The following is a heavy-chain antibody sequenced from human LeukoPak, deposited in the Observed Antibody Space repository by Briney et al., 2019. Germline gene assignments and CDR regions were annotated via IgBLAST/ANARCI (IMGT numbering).Heavy chain of an antibody. CDR3: TTDLTWLFNFAY. D-gene: IGHD3-9*01. V-gene: IGHV3-15*01. CDR2: IKGASDGGTT. CDR1: GFSFSDAW. J-gene: IGHJ4*02. Sequence: PGGSLRLSCAASGFSFSDAWMTWVRRPQGGGLEGLGRIKGASDGGTTDLAAPVKGRFTMSRDDSKNTVYLQMDRLQTEDTAVYYCTTDLTWLFNFAYWGQGTLVTVSS.